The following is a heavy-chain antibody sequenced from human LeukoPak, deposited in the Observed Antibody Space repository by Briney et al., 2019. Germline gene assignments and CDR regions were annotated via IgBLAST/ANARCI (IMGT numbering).Heavy chain of an antibody. J-gene: IGHJ4*02. V-gene: IGHV4-34*01. Sequence: PSETLSLTCAVYGGSYSDYYWSWIRQSPGKGLEWIGEINHSGSINYNPSLKSRVTISVDTSKNQFSLKLSSVTAADTAVYYCASVPPGYNSGWYDYWGQGTPVTVSS. D-gene: IGHD6-19*01. CDR2: INHSGSI. CDR1: GGSYSDYY. CDR3: ASVPPGYNSGWYDY.